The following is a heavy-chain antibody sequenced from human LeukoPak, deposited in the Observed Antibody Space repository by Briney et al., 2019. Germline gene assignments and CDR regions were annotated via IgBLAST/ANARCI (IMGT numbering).Heavy chain of an antibody. CDR3: AREVYCGGDRYYYFDY. CDR2: ISSSGSTI. V-gene: IGHV3-11*01. J-gene: IGHJ4*02. D-gene: IGHD2-21*02. Sequence: PGGSLRLSCAASGFTFSDYYMSWIRQAPGKGLEWVSYISSSGSTIYYADSVKGRFTISRDNAKNSLYLQMNSLRAEDTAVYYCAREVYCGGDRYYYFDYWGQGTLVTVSS. CDR1: GFTFSDYY.